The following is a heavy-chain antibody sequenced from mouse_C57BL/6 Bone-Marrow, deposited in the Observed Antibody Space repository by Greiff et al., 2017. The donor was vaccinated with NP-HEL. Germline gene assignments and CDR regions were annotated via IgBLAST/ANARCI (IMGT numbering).Heavy chain of an antibody. D-gene: IGHD1-1*01. CDR2: IYPGNSDT. J-gene: IGHJ2*01. Sequence: VQLQQSGTVLARPGASVKMSCKTSGYTFTSYWMHWVKQRPGQGLEWIGAIYPGNSDTSSNQKFKGKAKMTAVTSARTAYMELSRLTNEDSAVYYCTRRYYYGSSHFDYWGQGTTLTVSS. V-gene: IGHV1-5*01. CDR3: TRRYYYGSSHFDY. CDR1: GYTFTSYW.